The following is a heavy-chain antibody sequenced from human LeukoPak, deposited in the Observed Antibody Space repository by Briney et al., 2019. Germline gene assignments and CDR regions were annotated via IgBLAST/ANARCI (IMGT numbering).Heavy chain of an antibody. J-gene: IGHJ4*02. Sequence: ASVKVSCKASGYTFNSYVISWVRQAPGQGLEWVGWINTYNGNTNYAQKLQGRVTMTTDTSTSTAYMELRSLRSDDRAMYYCARTRAGDFWSGYYGIDYWGQGTLVTVSS. CDR2: INTYNGNT. CDR1: GYTFNSYV. CDR3: ARTRAGDFWSGYYGIDY. V-gene: IGHV1-18*01. D-gene: IGHD3-3*01.